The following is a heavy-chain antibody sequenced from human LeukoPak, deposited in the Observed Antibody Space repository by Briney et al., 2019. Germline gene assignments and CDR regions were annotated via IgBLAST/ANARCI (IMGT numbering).Heavy chain of an antibody. CDR3: ARAKQLVDY. CDR1: GSXXXXY. Sequence: GSXXXXYWSWIRXPPGKGLEWIGEINHSGSTNYNPSLKSRVTISVDTSKNQFSLKLSSVTAAGTAVYYCARAKQLVDYWGQGTLVTVSS. V-gene: IGHV4-34*01. D-gene: IGHD6-13*01. CDR2: INHSGST. J-gene: IGHJ4*02.